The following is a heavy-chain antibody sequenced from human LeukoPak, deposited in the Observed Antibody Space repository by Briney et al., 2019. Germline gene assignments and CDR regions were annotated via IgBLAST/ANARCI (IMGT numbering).Heavy chain of an antibody. CDR2: IKQDESEK. J-gene: IGHJ4*02. D-gene: IGHD2-21*01. CDR1: GFSLSTYW. CDR3: TRLYCGGGYRYYFDY. Sequence: GGSLRLSCAASGFSLSTYWMSWVRQAPGKGLEWVANIKQDESEKDYVDSVKGRFTISRDNAKNSLYLQMSSLRAEDTAVYYCTRLYCGGGYRYYFDYWGQGTLVTVSS. V-gene: IGHV3-7*03.